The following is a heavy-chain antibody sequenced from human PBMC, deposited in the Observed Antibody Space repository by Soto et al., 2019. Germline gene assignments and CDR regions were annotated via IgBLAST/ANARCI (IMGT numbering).Heavy chain of an antibody. CDR2: VYHTGNT. CDR1: GVSITPYY. D-gene: IGHD1-20*01. CDR3: AREQYNWKL. J-gene: IGHJ4*02. Sequence: QVQLQESGPGLVKPSETLSLTCTVSGVSITPYYWTWIRHPPGKGLEWIGYVYHTGNTYYHPSLKSRVTMSPDTSKNQVSLRLKSGTAPDTAVYYCAREQYNWKLWGQGTLVTVSS. V-gene: IGHV4-59*01.